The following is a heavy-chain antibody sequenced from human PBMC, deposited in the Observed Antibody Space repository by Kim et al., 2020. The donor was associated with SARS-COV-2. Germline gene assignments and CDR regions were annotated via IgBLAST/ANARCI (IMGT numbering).Heavy chain of an antibody. Sequence: GGSLRLSCAASGFTFSSYGMHWVRQAPGKGLEWVAVISYDGSNKYYADSVKGRFTISRDNSKNTLYLQMNSLRAEETAVYYCAKDTRYSESYYRDYYGM. D-gene: IGHD1-26*01. J-gene: IGHJ6*01. CDR1: GFTFSSYG. CDR3: AKDTRYSESYYRDYYGM. CDR2: ISYDGSNK. V-gene: IGHV3-30*18.